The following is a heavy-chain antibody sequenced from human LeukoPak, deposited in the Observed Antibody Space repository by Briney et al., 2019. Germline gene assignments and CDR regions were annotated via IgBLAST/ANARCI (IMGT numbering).Heavy chain of an antibody. CDR3: ARAFRDYVWYGMDV. CDR1: GFTFSSYG. D-gene: IGHD3-16*01. J-gene: IGHJ6*02. Sequence: PGGSLRLSCAASGFTFSSYGMHWVRQAPGKGLEWVATISHDGSNKYYADSVKGRFTISRDNSKNTLYLQMNSLRAEDTAVYYCARAFRDYVWYGMDVWGQGTTVTVSS. V-gene: IGHV3-30*03. CDR2: ISHDGSNK.